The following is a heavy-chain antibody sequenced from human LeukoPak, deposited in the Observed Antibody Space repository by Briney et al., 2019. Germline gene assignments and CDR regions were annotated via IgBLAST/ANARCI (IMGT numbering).Heavy chain of an antibody. J-gene: IGHJ4*02. D-gene: IGHD1-1*01. Sequence: GGSLRLSCAASGFTFRTYWMHRVRQAPGQGLVWVSRANSDASSTSYADSVKGRLTISRDNAKNTLYLQMNSLRAEDTAVYYCARTTGDYFDYWGQGTLVTVSS. CDR1: GFTFRTYW. CDR2: ANSDASST. V-gene: IGHV3-74*01. CDR3: ARTTGDYFDY.